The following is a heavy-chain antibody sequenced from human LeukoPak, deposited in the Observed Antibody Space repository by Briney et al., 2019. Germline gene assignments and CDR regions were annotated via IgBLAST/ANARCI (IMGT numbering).Heavy chain of an antibody. CDR2: INGSGGRI. D-gene: IGHD1-1*01. J-gene: IGHJ4*02. Sequence: VGSLRLSCAASGFTFSSYAMSWVRQAPGKGLEWVSAINGSGGRIYYADSVKGRFTISRDNSKSTLYLQMNSLRAEDTAVYYCAKRGNDGDYFDYWGQGTLVTVSS. CDR3: AKRGNDGDYFDY. V-gene: IGHV3-23*01. CDR1: GFTFSSYA.